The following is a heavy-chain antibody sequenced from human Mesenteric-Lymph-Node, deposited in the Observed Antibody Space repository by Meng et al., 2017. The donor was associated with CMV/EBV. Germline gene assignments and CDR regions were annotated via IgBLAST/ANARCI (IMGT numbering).Heavy chain of an antibody. J-gene: IGHJ6*02. Sequence: ASVKVSCKASGYTFTSYGISWVRQAPGQGLEWMGWISAYNGNTNYAQKLQGRVTMTTDTSTSTAYMELRSLRSDDTAVYYCARGGMVAAPPLYYGLDVWGQGTTVTVSS. CDR2: ISAYNGNT. D-gene: IGHD6-13*01. CDR3: ARGGMVAAPPLYYGLDV. CDR1: GYTFTSYG. V-gene: IGHV1-18*01.